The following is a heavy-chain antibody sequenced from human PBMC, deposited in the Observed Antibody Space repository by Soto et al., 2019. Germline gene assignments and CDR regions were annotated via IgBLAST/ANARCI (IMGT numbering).Heavy chain of an antibody. J-gene: IGHJ3*02. CDR1: GGTFSSYA. Sequence: QVQLVQSGAEVKKPGSSVKVSCKASGGTFSSYAISWVRQAPGQGLEWMGGIIPIFGTANYAQKFQGRVTITADESTSTAYMELSRLTPEDTAVYYCATHRAIAAAGIRAFDIWGQGTMVTVSS. D-gene: IGHD6-13*01. CDR2: IIPIFGTA. CDR3: ATHRAIAAAGIRAFDI. V-gene: IGHV1-69*01.